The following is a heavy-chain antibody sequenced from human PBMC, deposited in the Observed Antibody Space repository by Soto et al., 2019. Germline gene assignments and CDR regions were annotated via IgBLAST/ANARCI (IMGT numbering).Heavy chain of an antibody. CDR3: AKDVSSRRWFDP. D-gene: IGHD3-16*01. Sequence: QVQLQESGPGLVKPSETLSLTCAVSGASIRSYHWSFLRQPAGKGLDWIGRIQHTGNTNYNPSLKSRVTMSADTSKNQISLKMTSVTAADTAVYFCAKDVSSRRWFDPWGQGVRVIVSS. V-gene: IGHV4-4*07. J-gene: IGHJ5*02. CDR1: GASIRSYH. CDR2: IQHTGNT.